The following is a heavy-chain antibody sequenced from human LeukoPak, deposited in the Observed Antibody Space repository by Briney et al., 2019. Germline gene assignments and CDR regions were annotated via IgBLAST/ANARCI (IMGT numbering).Heavy chain of an antibody. CDR3: ARNSRVASTSGLNY. J-gene: IGHJ4*02. D-gene: IGHD5-12*01. V-gene: IGHV1-69*13. Sequence: WASVKVSCKASGGTFSSHPFTWVRQAPGQGLEWMGEITPIFGTANYAQRFQGRVTITADESTSTVYMELTSLRSDDTALYYCARNSRVASTSGLNYWGQGTLVTVSS. CDR2: ITPIFGTA. CDR1: GGTFSSHP.